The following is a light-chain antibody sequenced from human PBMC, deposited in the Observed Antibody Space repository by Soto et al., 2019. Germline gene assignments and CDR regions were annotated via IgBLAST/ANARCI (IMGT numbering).Light chain of an antibody. CDR1: SSDVGGYNY. CDR3: SSYTRSSTLYVV. J-gene: IGLJ2*01. CDR2: DVS. Sequence: QSALTQPASVSGSPGQSITISCTGTSSDVGGYNYVSWYQQQPGKAPKLMIYDVSNRPSVVSNRFSGSKSGNTASLTISRLQAEDEADYYCSSYTRSSTLYVVFGGGTKLTVL. V-gene: IGLV2-14*01.